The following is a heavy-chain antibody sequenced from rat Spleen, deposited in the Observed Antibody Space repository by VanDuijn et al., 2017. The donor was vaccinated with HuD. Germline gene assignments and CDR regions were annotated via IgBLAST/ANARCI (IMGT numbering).Heavy chain of an antibody. J-gene: IGHJ2*01. D-gene: IGHD1-1*01. CDR1: GFTFSDFY. CDR2: ISYDDSRT. Sequence: EVQLVESDGGLVQPGRSLKLSCAASGFTFSDFYMAWVRQAPTKGLEWVATISYDDSRTYYRDSVKGRFTISRDNAKSTLYLQMDSLRSEDTATYYCARHEDYSGLDYWGQGVMVTVSS. CDR3: ARHEDYSGLDY. V-gene: IGHV5-29*01.